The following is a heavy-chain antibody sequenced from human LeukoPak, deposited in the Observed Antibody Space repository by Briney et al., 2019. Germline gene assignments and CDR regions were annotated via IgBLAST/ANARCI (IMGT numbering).Heavy chain of an antibody. V-gene: IGHV1-2*02. CDR1: GYTFTGYY. J-gene: IGHJ5*02. CDR3: ARTPVSYSSSWYTWFDP. CDR2: IDPNSGGT. Sequence: GASVKVSCKASGYTFTGYYMHWVRQAPGQGLEWVGWIDPNSGGTNYAQKFQGRVTMTRDTSISTAYMELSRLRSDDTAVYYCARTPVSYSSSWYTWFDPWGQGTLVTVSS. D-gene: IGHD6-13*01.